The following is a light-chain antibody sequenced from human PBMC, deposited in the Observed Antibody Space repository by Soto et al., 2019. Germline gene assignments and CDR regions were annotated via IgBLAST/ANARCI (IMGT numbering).Light chain of an antibody. CDR3: SSYAGTKTLI. Sequence: QSALTQPPSASGSPGQSVTISCTGTITNIGTYNYVSWYQQHPGKAPKLIIYEVSERPSGVPDRFSGSKSGNTASLTVSGLQAGDEADYYCSSYAGTKTLIFGGGTKLTVL. CDR1: ITNIGTYNY. CDR2: EVS. J-gene: IGLJ2*01. V-gene: IGLV2-8*01.